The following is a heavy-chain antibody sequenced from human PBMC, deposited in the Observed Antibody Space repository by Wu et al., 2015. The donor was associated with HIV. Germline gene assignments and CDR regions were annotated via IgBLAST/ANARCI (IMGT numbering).Heavy chain of an antibody. CDR2: SIPRFGTA. CDR3: ATKKGRVDTAMAPDWYFDL. D-gene: IGHD5-18*01. J-gene: IGHJ2*01. V-gene: IGHV1-69*13. CDR1: GGTFGTHA. Sequence: QVQLEQSGAEVKKPGSSVKLSCKAPGGTFGTHAINWVRQAPGQGLEWMGRSIPRFGTANYAEKFVGRVTISADESTSTAYMELSSLRSEDTAVYYCATKKGRVDTAMAPDWYFDLWGRGTLVTVSS.